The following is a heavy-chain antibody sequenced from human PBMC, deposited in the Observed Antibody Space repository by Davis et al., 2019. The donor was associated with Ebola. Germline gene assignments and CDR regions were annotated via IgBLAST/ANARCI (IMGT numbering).Heavy chain of an antibody. D-gene: IGHD2-21*01. V-gene: IGHV1-2*02. Sequence: ASVQVSCKASGYTFTGYYVHWVRQAPGQGLEWMGWINPKSGGTNSAQKFLGRVTVTRDTSIGTVYMELTRLRPDDPAVYYCARVTRYWGGDVDYFQHWGQGTLVTVAS. CDR3: ARVTRYWGGDVDYFQH. J-gene: IGHJ1*01. CDR2: INPKSGGT. CDR1: GYTFTGYY.